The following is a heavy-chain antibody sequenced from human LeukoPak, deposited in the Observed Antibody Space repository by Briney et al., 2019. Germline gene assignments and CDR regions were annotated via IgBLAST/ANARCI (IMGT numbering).Heavy chain of an antibody. Sequence: ASVKVSCKVSGYTLTELSMHWVRQAPGKGLEWMGGFDPEDGETIYAQKFQGRVTMTEDTSTDTAYMELSSLRSEDTAVYYCATAAYYYGSGSYTYYYYYYMDVWGKGTTVTVSS. CDR1: GYTLTELS. D-gene: IGHD3-10*01. CDR3: ATAAYYYGSGSYTYYYYYYMDV. CDR2: FDPEDGET. V-gene: IGHV1-24*01. J-gene: IGHJ6*03.